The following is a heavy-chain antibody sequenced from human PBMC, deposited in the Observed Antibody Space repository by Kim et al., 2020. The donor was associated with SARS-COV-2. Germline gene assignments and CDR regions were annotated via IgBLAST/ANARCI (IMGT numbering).Heavy chain of an antibody. J-gene: IGHJ6*02. CDR3: ARSGPTDAAGTFYYYGMDV. V-gene: IGHV3-21*01. Sequence: GGSLRLSCAASGFTFSSYSMNWVRQAPGKGLEWVSSISSSSSYIYYADSVKGRFTISRDNAKNSLYLQMNSLRAEDTAVYYCARSGPTDAAGTFYYYGMDVWGQGTTVTVSS. CDR1: GFTFSSYS. D-gene: IGHD6-13*01. CDR2: ISSSSSYI.